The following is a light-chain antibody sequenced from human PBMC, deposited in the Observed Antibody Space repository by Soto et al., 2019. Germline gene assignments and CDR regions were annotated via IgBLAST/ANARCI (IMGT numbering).Light chain of an antibody. V-gene: IGKV3-15*01. CDR1: QSVSSS. CDR3: KQYKEWPPFT. J-gene: IGKJ5*01. Sequence: EIVMTQSPGTLSVSPGDRATLSCRASQSVSSSLAWYQQKPGQAPRLLILGASTRATGIPARFSGSGSGTEFTLSISSLQSEESAVYYCKQYKEWPPFTFGQGTRLEIK. CDR2: GAS.